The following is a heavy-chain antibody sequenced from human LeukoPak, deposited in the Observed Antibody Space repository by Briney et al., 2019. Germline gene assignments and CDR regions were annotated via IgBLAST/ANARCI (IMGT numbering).Heavy chain of an antibody. CDR3: ASPYPREYCSSTSCYFNY. V-gene: IGHV5-51*01. J-gene: IGHJ4*02. D-gene: IGHD2-2*01. Sequence: GESLQISCKGPGYSFTSYWIGWVRQKPGKGLEWMGIIYPGDSDTRYSPSFQGQVTISADKSISTAYLQWSSLKASDTAMYYCASPYPREYCSSTSCYFNYWGQGTLVTVSS. CDR1: GYSFTSYW. CDR2: IYPGDSDT.